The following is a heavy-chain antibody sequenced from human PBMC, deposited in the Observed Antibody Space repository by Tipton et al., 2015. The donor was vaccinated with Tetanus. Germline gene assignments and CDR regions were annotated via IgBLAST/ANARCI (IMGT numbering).Heavy chain of an antibody. D-gene: IGHD3-22*01. CDR2: IYYSGST. J-gene: IGHJ4*02. CDR1: GGSISSYY. V-gene: IGHV4-39*01. CDR3: ASLNYYDSSGTDGY. Sequence: TLSLTCTVSGGSISSYYWGWIRQPPGKGLEWIGSIYYSGSTYYNPSLKSRVTISVDTSKNQFSLKLSSVTAADTAVYYCASLNYYDSSGTDGYWGQGTLVTVSS.